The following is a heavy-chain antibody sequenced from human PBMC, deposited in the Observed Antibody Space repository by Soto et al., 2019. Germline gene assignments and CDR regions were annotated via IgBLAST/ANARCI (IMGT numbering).Heavy chain of an antibody. CDR2: IYYSAST. D-gene: IGHD1-26*01. CDR1: GGSVRSGSNY. CDR3: ASTTLIVGATTRSYYYYGMDV. V-gene: IGHV4-61*01. Sequence: PSETLSLTCTVSGGSVRSGSNYWCWIRQPPGQGLEWIGYIYYSASTNYNPSLKSRATISVDTSKNQFSLKLSSVTAADTAVYYCASTTLIVGATTRSYYYYGMDVWGQGTTVTVS. J-gene: IGHJ6*02.